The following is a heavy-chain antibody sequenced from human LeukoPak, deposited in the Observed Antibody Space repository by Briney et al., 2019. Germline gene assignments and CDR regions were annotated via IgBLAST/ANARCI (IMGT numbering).Heavy chain of an antibody. D-gene: IGHD6-19*01. CDR2: IKQDGSER. CDR3: ARVSSSGWDYYYYYYMDV. CDR1: GFIFTSYW. Sequence: GGSLRLSCAASGFIFTSYWMSWVRQAPGKGLEWVANIKQDGSERYYVDSVKGRFTISRDNAKNSLYLQMNSLRADDTAVYYCARVSSSGWDYYYYYYMDVWGKGTTVTVSS. J-gene: IGHJ6*03. V-gene: IGHV3-7*01.